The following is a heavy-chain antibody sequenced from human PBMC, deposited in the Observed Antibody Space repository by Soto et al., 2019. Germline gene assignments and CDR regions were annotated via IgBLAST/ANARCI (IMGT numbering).Heavy chain of an antibody. D-gene: IGHD6-19*01. Sequence: PSETLSLTSAVSGDSISSGYHWAWIRQPPGKGLEWVASIYHSGTTYYNPSLTSRVTISVDTSKNHFSLNLSSVTAADTAVYYCAREAGPDRWFDPWGQGTLVTVSS. CDR1: GDSISSGYH. J-gene: IGHJ5*02. V-gene: IGHV4-38-2*01. CDR2: IYHSGTT. CDR3: AREAGPDRWFDP.